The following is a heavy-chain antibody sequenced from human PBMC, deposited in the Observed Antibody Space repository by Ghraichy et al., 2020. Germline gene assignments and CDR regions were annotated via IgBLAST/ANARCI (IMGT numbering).Heavy chain of an antibody. CDR3: AREGGEAYYGIVWVDN. J-gene: IGHJ4*02. CDR2: ISGDGGNT. V-gene: IGHV3-23*01. D-gene: IGHD3-9*01. Sequence: GGSLRLSCAASGFTFSNYPMSWVRQAPGKGLEWVSAISGDGGNTYYADSVKGRFTISRDNSKNTLYLQVNSLRVEDTGVYYCAREGGEAYYGIVWVDNWGQGTLVTVSS. CDR1: GFTFSNYP.